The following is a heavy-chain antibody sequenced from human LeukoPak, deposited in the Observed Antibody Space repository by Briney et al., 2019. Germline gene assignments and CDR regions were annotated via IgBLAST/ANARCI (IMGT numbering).Heavy chain of an antibody. J-gene: IGHJ3*02. CDR1: GYTFTAYY. D-gene: IGHD3-22*01. V-gene: IGHV1-2*02. Sequence: EASVKVSCKASGYTFTAYYMHWVRQAPGQGLEWMGWINPNSGGTNYAQKFQGRVTMTRDTSISTAYMELSRLRSDDTAVYYCARDYYDSSAFGAFDISGQGTMVTVSS. CDR3: ARDYYDSSAFGAFDI. CDR2: INPNSGGT.